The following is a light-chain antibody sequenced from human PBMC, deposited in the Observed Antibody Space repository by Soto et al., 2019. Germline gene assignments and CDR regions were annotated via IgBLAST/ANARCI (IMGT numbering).Light chain of an antibody. CDR3: QQYGSSPPYT. J-gene: IGKJ2*01. Sequence: EIVLTQSPGTLSLSPGERATLSCRASQSVSSSYLAWYQQKPGQAPRLLIYGASSRATGIPDRFSGSGSGTDFTLTISRLEPEDFAVYYCQQYGSSPPYTFGQVTK. CDR2: GAS. V-gene: IGKV3-20*01. CDR1: QSVSSSY.